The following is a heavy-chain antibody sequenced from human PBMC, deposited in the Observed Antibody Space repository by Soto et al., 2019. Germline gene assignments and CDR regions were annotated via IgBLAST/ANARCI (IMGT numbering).Heavy chain of an antibody. CDR2: MNPNSGNT. D-gene: IGHD3-3*01. J-gene: IGHJ6*03. V-gene: IGHV1-8*01. CDR3: ARGLRYYDFWSGLYYYYYYMDV. CDR1: GYTFTSYD. Sequence: ASVKVSCKASGYTFTSYDINWVRQATGQGLEWMGWMNPNSGNTGYAQKFQGRVTMTRNTSISTAYMELSSLRSEDTAVYYCARGLRYYDFWSGLYYYYYYMDVWGKGTTVTVSS.